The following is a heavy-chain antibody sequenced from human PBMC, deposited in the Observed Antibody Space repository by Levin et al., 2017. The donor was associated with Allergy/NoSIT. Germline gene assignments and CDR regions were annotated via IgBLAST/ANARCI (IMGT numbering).Heavy chain of an antibody. CDR1: GFTFSSYG. D-gene: IGHD2-21*02. V-gene: IGHV3-30*18. CDR3: AKDTGVVVTAPDYFDY. Sequence: PGGSLRLSCAASGFTFSSYGMHWVRQAPGKGLEWVAVISYDGSNKYYADSVKGRFTISRDNSKNTLYLQMNSLRAEDTAVYYCAKDTGVVVTAPDYFDYWGQGTLVTVSS. CDR2: ISYDGSNK. J-gene: IGHJ4*02.